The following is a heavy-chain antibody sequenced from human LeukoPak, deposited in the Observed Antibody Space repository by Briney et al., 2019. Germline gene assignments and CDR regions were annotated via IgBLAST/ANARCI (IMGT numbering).Heavy chain of an antibody. V-gene: IGHV3-53*04. CDR1: GFTVSSHD. D-gene: IGHD5-12*01. J-gene: IGHJ4*02. CDR2: IYMGGNT. CDR3: VRVGDEVAYPRGYLDY. Sequence: GGSLRLSCAASGFTVSSHDMSWVRQAPGKGLEWVSVIYMGGNTFYVDSVKGRFTISRHTSKNTLYLQMNSLRPEDTAVYYCVRVGDEVAYPRGYLDYWGQGTLVTVSS.